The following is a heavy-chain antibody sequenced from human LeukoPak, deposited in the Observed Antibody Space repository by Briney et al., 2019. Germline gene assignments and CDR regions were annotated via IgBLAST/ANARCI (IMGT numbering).Heavy chain of an antibody. CDR2: ISDSGRTI. CDR1: GFSFSSFE. D-gene: IGHD1-26*01. J-gene: IGHJ4*02. CDR3: AAGPQYGGSFAY. Sequence: GGSLRLSGAASGFSFSSFEMAWVRQAPGKGLEWVSYISDSGRTIKDADSVKGRFTISRDSAKNSLYLQMNSLRVEDTAVYYCAAGPQYGGSFAYWGQGTLVTVSS. V-gene: IGHV3-48*03.